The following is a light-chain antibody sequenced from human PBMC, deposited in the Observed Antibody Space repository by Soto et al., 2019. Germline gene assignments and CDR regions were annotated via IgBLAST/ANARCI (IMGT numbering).Light chain of an antibody. V-gene: IGKV1-39*01. J-gene: IGKJ1*01. CDR2: AES. CDR3: QQSYSTPKS. CDR1: QSISSY. Sequence: DIQMTQSPSSLSASVGDRVTITCRASQSISSYLNWYQQKPGKAPKLLIYAESSLQSGVPSRFSGSGSGTDFTLTISSLQPEDFATYYCQQSYSTPKSFGQGTKAEIK.